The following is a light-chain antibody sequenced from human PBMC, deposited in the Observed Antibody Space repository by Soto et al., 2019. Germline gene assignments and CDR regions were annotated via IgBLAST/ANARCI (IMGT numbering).Light chain of an antibody. V-gene: IGKV3-11*01. CDR2: DAS. J-gene: IGKJ4*01. CDR3: QQRSNWPRST. Sequence: IVLTQSPATLSLSPGERATLSCRASQSVSSYLAWYQQKPGQAPRLLIYDASNRATGIPARFSGSGSGTDCTLTISSLEPEDWAVYYCQQRSNWPRSTFGGGTKVEIK. CDR1: QSVSSY.